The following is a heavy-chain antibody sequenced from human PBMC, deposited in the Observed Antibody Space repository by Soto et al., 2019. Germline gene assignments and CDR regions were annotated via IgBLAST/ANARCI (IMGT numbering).Heavy chain of an antibody. D-gene: IGHD6-6*01. J-gene: IGHJ4*02. V-gene: IGHV3-53*04. CDR3: ARELAARDDY. Sequence: EVQLVESGGGLVQPGGSLRLSCAASGFTASSNYMSWVRQAPGKGLEWVSVIYSGGSTYYADSVKGRFTISRHNSKNTLYLQMNSLRAEDTAVYYCARELAARDDYWGQGTLVTVSS. CDR2: IYSGGST. CDR1: GFTASSNY.